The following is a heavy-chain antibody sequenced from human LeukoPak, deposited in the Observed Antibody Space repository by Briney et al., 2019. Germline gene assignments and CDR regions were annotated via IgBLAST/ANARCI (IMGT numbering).Heavy chain of an antibody. CDR2: ISYDGSNK. CDR3: ARDTPGIAVAGWDDAFDI. Sequence: GGSLRLSCAASGFTFSSYGMHWVRQAPGKGLEWVAVISYDGSNKYYADSVKGRFTISRDNSKNTLYLQMNSLRAEDTAVYYCARDTPGIAVAGWDDAFDIWGQGTMVTVSS. V-gene: IGHV3-30*03. J-gene: IGHJ3*02. D-gene: IGHD6-19*01. CDR1: GFTFSSYG.